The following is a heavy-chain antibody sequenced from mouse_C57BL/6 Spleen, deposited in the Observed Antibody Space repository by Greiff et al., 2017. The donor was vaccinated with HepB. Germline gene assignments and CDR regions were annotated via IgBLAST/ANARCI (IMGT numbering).Heavy chain of an antibody. V-gene: IGHV1-82*01. Sequence: VQLQQSGPELVKPGASVKISCKASGYAFSSSWMNWVKQRPGKGLEWIGRIYPGDGDTNYNGKFKGKATLTADKSSSTAYMHLSSLTSEDSAVYVCARWVYYGNPGDYWGQGTSVTVSS. CDR1: GYAFSSSW. CDR2: IYPGDGDT. CDR3: ARWVYYGNPGDY. D-gene: IGHD2-1*01. J-gene: IGHJ4*01.